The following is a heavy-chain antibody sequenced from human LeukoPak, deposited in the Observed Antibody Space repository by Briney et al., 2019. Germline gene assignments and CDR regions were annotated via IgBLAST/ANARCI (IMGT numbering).Heavy chain of an antibody. D-gene: IGHD1-26*01. Sequence: GGSLRLSCAASGFTVSSNYMSWARQAPGKGLEWVSVIYSGGSTYYADSVKGRFTISRDNSKNTLYLQMNSLRAEDTAVYYCARVASREQMGYWGQGTLVTVSS. CDR1: GFTVSSNY. CDR3: ARVASREQMGY. V-gene: IGHV3-53*01. J-gene: IGHJ4*02. CDR2: IYSGGST.